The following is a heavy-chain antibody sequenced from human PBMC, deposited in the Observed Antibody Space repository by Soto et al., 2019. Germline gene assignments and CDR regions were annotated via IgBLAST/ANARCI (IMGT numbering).Heavy chain of an antibody. CDR2: ISAYNGNT. CDR3: ARDSIGYCSGGSCYHVYGY. V-gene: IGHV1-18*01. D-gene: IGHD2-15*01. J-gene: IGHJ4*02. CDR1: GYTFTSYG. Sequence: QVQLVQSGAEVKKPGASVKVSCKASGYTFTSYGISWVRQAPGQGLEWMGWISAYNGNTNYAQKLQGRVTMTTDTSTSTAYMDLRSQRSDDTAVYYCARDSIGYCSGGSCYHVYGYWGQGPLVAVSS.